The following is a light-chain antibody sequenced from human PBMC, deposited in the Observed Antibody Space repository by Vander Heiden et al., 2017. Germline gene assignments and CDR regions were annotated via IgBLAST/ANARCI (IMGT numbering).Light chain of an antibody. Sequence: SSELTQDPAVSVALGQTVRITCQRNSLRSYYASWYQQKPGQAPVHVIYGKNNRPSGSPDRFSGSSSGNTASLTITGAQAEEEADYYCNARDSSGNHLVVFGGGTKLTVL. V-gene: IGLV3-19*01. CDR2: GKN. CDR1: SLRSYY. J-gene: IGLJ2*01. CDR3: NARDSSGNHLVV.